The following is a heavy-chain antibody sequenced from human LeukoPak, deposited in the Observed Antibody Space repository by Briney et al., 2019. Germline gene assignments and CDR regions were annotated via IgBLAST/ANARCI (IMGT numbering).Heavy chain of an antibody. CDR1: GFTFRSCA. Sequence: GGSLRLSCAASGFTFRSCAMHWVRQAPGKGLEWVAVISYDGSNKYYADSVKGRFAISRDNSKNTVYLQMNSLRTEDTAVYYCARDLRVVGSSWSPYNYYYGMDVWGQGTTVTVSS. CDR3: ARDLRVVGSSWSPYNYYYGMDV. D-gene: IGHD6-13*01. J-gene: IGHJ6*02. V-gene: IGHV3-30*09. CDR2: ISYDGSNK.